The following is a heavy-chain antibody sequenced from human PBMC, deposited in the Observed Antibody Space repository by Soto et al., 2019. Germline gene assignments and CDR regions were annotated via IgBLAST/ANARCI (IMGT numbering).Heavy chain of an antibody. CDR1: GFTFETYG. J-gene: IGHJ4*02. CDR3: AKDHIVAAAPAY. D-gene: IGHD2-2*01. V-gene: IGHV3-30*18. Sequence: QVLLVESGGGVVQPGRSLRLSCAASGFTFETYGMHWVRQAPGKGLEWMAVISYDGSNKYYADSVKGRFTISRDNSKNTLYMQMNSLRAEDTAIYYCAKDHIVAAAPAYWGQGTLVTVSS. CDR2: ISYDGSNK.